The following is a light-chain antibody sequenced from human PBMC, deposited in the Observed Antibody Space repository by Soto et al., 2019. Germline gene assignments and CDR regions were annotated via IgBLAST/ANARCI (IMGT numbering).Light chain of an antibody. Sequence: QSALTQPPSASGSPGQSVTISCTGTSSDVGDYNYVSWYQQHPGKAPKLMIYEVSKRPSGVPDRFSGSKSGNTASLTVSGLQAEDEYDYYCSSYAVSLYGCGTGSKVTVL. V-gene: IGLV2-8*01. CDR3: SSYAVSLYG. CDR1: SSDVGDYNY. CDR2: EVS. J-gene: IGLJ1*01.